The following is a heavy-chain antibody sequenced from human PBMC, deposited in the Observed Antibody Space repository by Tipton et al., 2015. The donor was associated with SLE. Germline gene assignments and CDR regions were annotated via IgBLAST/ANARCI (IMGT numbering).Heavy chain of an antibody. J-gene: IGHJ4*02. D-gene: IGHD6-19*01. CDR2: ITHSGSA. CDR1: GGSFSAYY. Sequence: TLSLTCAVYGGSFSAYYWSWIRQSPGKGLEWIGEITHSGSAKYNPSLKSRVTVSVDTSKNQFSLKLTPVTAADTALYYCARGQKQWLLRGLQYWGQGSLVTVSS. CDR3: ARGQKQWLLRGLQY. V-gene: IGHV4-34*01.